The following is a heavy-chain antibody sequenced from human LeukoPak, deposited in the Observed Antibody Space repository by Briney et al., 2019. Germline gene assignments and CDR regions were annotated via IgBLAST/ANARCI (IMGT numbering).Heavy chain of an antibody. D-gene: IGHD6-19*01. V-gene: IGHV4-31*03. CDR3: ARESSGWTKAFDY. CDR1: GGSISSGGYY. Sequence: PSQTLPLTCTVSGGSISSGGYYWSWIRQHPGKGLEWIGYIYYSGSTYYNPSLKSRVTISVDTSKNQFSLKLSSVTAADTAVYYCARESSGWTKAFDYWGQGTLVTVSS. CDR2: IYYSGST. J-gene: IGHJ4*02.